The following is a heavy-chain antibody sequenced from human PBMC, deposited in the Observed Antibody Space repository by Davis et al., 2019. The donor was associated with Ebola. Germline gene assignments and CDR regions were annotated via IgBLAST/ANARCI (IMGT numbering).Heavy chain of an antibody. CDR1: GASIKTDY. CDR2: IYYGGSI. D-gene: IGHD3-22*01. V-gene: IGHV4-59*12. CDR3: ARGRPPYYYDSSGRDYYHGMDV. J-gene: IGHJ6*02. Sequence: GSLRLSCGVSGASIKTDYWSWLRQSPEKGLEYIGFIYYGGSINYNPSLKSRVTISVDTSKNQFSLKLSSVTAADTAVFYCARGRPPYYYDSSGRDYYHGMDVWGQGTTVTVSS.